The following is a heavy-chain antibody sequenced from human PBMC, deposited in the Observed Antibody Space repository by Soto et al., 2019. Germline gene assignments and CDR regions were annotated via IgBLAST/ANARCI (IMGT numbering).Heavy chain of an antibody. J-gene: IGHJ4*02. D-gene: IGHD5-12*01. V-gene: IGHV1-2*04. CDR1: GYTFTGYY. CDR2: INPNSGGT. CDR3: EREDIVGSSCFDY. Sequence: ASVKVSCKASGYTFTGYYMHWVRQAPGQGLEWMGWINPNSGGTNYAQKFQGWVTMTRDTSISTAYMELSRLRSDDTAVYYCEREDIVGSSCFDYWGQGTLVTVSS.